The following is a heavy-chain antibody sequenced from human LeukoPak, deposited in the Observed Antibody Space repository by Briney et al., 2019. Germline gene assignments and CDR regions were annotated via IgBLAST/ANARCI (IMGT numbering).Heavy chain of an antibody. CDR3: AKDPYSTGLYQGYYFDY. CDR2: ISGSGDRI. J-gene: IGHJ4*02. V-gene: IGHV3-23*01. CDR1: GFTFSTYA. Sequence: GGSLRLSCAASGFTFSTYAMSWVRQAPGKGLEWVSGISGSGDRIYYADSVKGRFSISRDNSKNTLYLQMSSLRDGDTAVYYRAKDPYSTGLYQGYYFDYWGQGTLVTVSS. D-gene: IGHD6-19*01.